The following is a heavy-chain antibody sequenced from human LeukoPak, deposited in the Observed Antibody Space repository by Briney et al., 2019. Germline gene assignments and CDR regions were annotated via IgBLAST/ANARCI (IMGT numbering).Heavy chain of an antibody. D-gene: IGHD3-22*01. CDR1: GFTFGDYA. CDR2: IRSKAYGGTT. J-gene: IGHJ5*02. CDR3: TRVGITMIVVVTPEFDP. Sequence: PGRSLRLSCTASGFTFGDYAMSWFRQAPGKGLEWVGFIRSKAYGGTTEYAASVKGRFTISRGDSKSIAYLQMNSLKTEDTAVYYCTRVGITMIVVVTPEFDPWGQGTLVTVSS. V-gene: IGHV3-49*03.